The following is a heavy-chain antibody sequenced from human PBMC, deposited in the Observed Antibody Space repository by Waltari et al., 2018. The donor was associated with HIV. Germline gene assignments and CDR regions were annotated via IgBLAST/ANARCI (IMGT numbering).Heavy chain of an antibody. J-gene: IGHJ4*02. CDR2: IYFDDTS. V-gene: IGHV3-53*02. D-gene: IGHD2-15*01. CDR3: AKGVRYYSF. CDR1: SFSVNNNY. Sequence: EAQFVETGGTLIRPGGSLRLACSPISFSVNNNYVTGIRLAPNRGLGWVSNIYFDDTSHYAESVKGRFVNSRDKSTNTVYLLLRYLIFDDTATYFCAKGVRYYSFWGQGTPVTVSS.